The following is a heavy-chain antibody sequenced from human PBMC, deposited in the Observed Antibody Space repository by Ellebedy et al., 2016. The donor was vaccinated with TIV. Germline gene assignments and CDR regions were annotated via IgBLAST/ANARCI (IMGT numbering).Heavy chain of an antibody. V-gene: IGHV4-34*01. CDR3: AEGRSGWYYFDY. D-gene: IGHD6-19*01. Sequence: GSLRLSCAVYGGSFSGYYWSWVRQPPGKGLEWIGEVNQGGRTNYHPSLKSRVTISVDTSKNQFSLRLSSVTAADTAVYYCAEGRSGWYYFDYWGQGTLVTVSS. J-gene: IGHJ4*02. CDR2: VNQGGRT. CDR1: GGSFSGYY.